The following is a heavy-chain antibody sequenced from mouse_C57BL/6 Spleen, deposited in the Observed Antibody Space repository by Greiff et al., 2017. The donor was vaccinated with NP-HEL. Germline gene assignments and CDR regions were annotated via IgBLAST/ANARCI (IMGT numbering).Heavy chain of an antibody. V-gene: IGHV1-55*01. CDR3: ARLGWLQELPFAY. CDR1: GYTFTSYW. J-gene: IGHJ3*01. D-gene: IGHD2-3*01. CDR2: IYPGSGST. Sequence: QVQLKQPGAELVKPGASVKMSCKASGYTFTSYWITWVKQRPGQGLEWIGDIYPGSGSTNYNEKFKSKATLTVDTSSSTAYMQLSSLTSEDSAVYYCARLGWLQELPFAYWGQGTLVTVSA.